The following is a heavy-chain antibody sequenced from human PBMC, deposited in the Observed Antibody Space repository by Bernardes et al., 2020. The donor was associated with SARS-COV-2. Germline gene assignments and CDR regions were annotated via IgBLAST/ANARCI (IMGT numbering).Heavy chain of an antibody. CDR1: GFTFDDYA. J-gene: IGHJ6*02. Sequence: GGSLRLSCAASGFTFDDYAMHWVRQAPGKGLEWVAGISWNIGSIGYAASVKGRFTIARDNAKNSLYLQMNSLRAEDTALYYCANLAPLYYYYGMDVWGQGTTVTVSS. CDR3: ANLAPLYYYYGMDV. CDR2: ISWNIGSI. V-gene: IGHV3-9*01.